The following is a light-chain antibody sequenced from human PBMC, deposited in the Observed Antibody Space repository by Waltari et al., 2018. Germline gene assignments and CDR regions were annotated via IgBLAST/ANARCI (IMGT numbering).Light chain of an antibody. Sequence: EIVLTQSPRTLSLSPGESATPSCRASQRISTTYFAWYQQKPGHTPRLLIYDASSRATGIPDRFRGSGSGTDFTLTVSRVEPEDFAVYYCQQYGHSPPYTFGQGTKLEIK. V-gene: IGKV3-20*01. CDR3: QQYGHSPPYT. CDR2: DAS. CDR1: QRISTTY. J-gene: IGKJ2*01.